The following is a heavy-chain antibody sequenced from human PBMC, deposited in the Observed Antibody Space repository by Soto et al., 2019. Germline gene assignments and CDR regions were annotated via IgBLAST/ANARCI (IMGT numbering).Heavy chain of an antibody. D-gene: IGHD4-4*01. CDR1: GFTFSSYW. V-gene: IGHV3-74*01. CDR3: ARVGRGNYLYDY. CDR2: INSDGSST. Sequence: GGSLRLSCTASGFTFSSYWMHWVRQAPGKGLVWVSRINSDGSSTSYADSVKGRFTISRDNAKNTLYLQMNSLRAEDTAVYYCARVGRGNYLYDYWGQGTLVTVSS. J-gene: IGHJ4*02.